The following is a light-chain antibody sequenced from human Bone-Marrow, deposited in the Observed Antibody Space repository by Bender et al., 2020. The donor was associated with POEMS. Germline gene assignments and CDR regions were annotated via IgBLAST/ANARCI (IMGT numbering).Light chain of an antibody. CDR2: EVS. V-gene: IGLV2-14*02. CDR3: CSYTNIKTEV. CDR1: RSDVGSYNL. J-gene: IGLJ1*01. Sequence: QSALTQPAYASGSPGQSITIPCTGTRSDVGSYNLVSWYQQHPGKAPKLIIYEVSKRPSGISSRFSGSKFGNTASLTISGLQAEDEADYYCCSYTNIKTEVFGTGTKVTVL.